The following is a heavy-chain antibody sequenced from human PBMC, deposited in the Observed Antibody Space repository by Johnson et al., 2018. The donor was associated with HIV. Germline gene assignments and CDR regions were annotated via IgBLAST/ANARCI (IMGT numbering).Heavy chain of an antibody. CDR3: ARGAIKYSSSWLGAFDI. D-gene: IGHD6-6*01. CDR1: GFTFSSYW. V-gene: IGHV3-66*02. CDR2: IYSGGST. J-gene: IGHJ3*02. Sequence: MLLVESGGGLVQPGGSLRLSCAASGFTFSSYWMTWVRQAPGKGLEWVSVIYSGGSTYYADSVKGRFTISRDNSKNTLYLQMNSLRAEDTAVYYCARGAIKYSSSWLGAFDIWGQGTMVTVSS.